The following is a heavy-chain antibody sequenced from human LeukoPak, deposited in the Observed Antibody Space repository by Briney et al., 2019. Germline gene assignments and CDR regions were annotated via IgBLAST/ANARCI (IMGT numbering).Heavy chain of an antibody. CDR1: GGSISSSSHY. Sequence: PSETLSLTCTVSGGSISSSSHYWGWIRQPPGKGLEWIGSIYYSGITYYNPSLRSRVTISVDTSKNQFSLKLSSVTATDTAVYYCRFKYCSSSTCFYYFDYWGQGTLVTVSS. CDR2: IYYSGIT. CDR3: RFKYCSSSTCFYYFDY. V-gene: IGHV4-39*01. J-gene: IGHJ4*02. D-gene: IGHD2-2*01.